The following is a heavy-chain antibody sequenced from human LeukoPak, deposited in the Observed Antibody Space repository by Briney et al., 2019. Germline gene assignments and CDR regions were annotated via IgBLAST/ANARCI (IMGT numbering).Heavy chain of an antibody. V-gene: IGHV3-23*01. J-gene: IGHJ6*02. CDR1: GFSFSSFA. CDR3: AKKTSYGSGSRTYGMDV. D-gene: IGHD3-10*01. CDR2: SNGRGDGP. Sequence: PGGSLRLSCAASGFSFSSFAMTWVRQSPGRGLEWVSSSNGRGDGPFYADSVKGRFTISRDNSKNTLYLPMNSLRAEDTAVYYCAKKTSYGSGSRTYGMDVWGQGTTVTVSS.